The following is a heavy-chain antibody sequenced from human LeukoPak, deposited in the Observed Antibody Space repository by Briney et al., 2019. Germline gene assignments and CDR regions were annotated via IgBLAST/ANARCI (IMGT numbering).Heavy chain of an antibody. V-gene: IGHV3-23*01. CDR2: ISGSGGST. Sequence: GGSLRPSCAASGFTFTAYAMSWVRQAPGKGLEWVSAISGSGGSTYYADSVKGRFTISRDNSKNTLYLPMNSLRAEDTAVYYCAKDPMIVSHDAFDIWGQGTMVTVSS. J-gene: IGHJ3*02. CDR3: AKDPMIVSHDAFDI. D-gene: IGHD3-22*01. CDR1: GFTFTAYA.